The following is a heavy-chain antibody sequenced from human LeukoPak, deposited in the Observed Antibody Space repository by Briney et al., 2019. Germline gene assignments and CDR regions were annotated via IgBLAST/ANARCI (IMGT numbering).Heavy chain of an antibody. V-gene: IGHV4-59*01. Sequence: SETLSLTCTVSGGSISSYFWSWIRQSPGKGLEWVGSMYYSGSTNYNPSLKSRVTISVDTSKNQFSLKLSSVTAADTAVYYCARNQAVAANRGAFDIWGQGTMVTVSS. CDR3: ARNQAVAANRGAFDI. D-gene: IGHD6-19*01. CDR2: MYYSGST. CDR1: GGSISSYF. J-gene: IGHJ3*02.